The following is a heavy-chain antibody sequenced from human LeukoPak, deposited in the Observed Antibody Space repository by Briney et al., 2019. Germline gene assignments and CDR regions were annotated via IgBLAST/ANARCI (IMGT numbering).Heavy chain of an antibody. D-gene: IGHD2-2*01. V-gene: IGHV1-2*02. CDR1: GYTLTDYY. CDR3: ARESRTDKWFDP. J-gene: IGHJ5*02. Sequence: ASVKVSCTASGYTLTDYYMHWVRQAPGQGLEWMGWINPKSGGTKFAQRFLGRVTMIRDTSISTAYMQLSSLTSDDTAVYYCARESRTDKWFDPWGQGTLVTVSS. CDR2: INPKSGGT.